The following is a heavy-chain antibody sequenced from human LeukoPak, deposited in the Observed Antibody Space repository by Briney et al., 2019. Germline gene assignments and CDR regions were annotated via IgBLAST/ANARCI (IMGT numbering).Heavy chain of an antibody. V-gene: IGHV4-39*01. CDR3: ARHGRTTSFDY. Sequence: SETLSLTCTVSGGSISSSSYYWGWIRQPPGKGLEWIGTIYYSGSTYYNPSLKSRVTISVDTSKNQFSLNLSSVTAADTTVYYCARHGRTTSFDYWGQGTLVTVSS. CDR1: GGSISSSSYY. CDR2: IYYSGST. D-gene: IGHD4-11*01. J-gene: IGHJ4*02.